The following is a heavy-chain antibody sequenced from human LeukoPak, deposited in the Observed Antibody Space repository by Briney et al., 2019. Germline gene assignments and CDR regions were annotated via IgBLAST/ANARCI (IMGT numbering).Heavy chain of an antibody. CDR2: NSAYNGNT. D-gene: IGHD3-10*01. J-gene: IGHJ4*02. CDR3: ARIAILWFGELSYNFDY. V-gene: IGHV1-18*01. CDR1: GYTFTSYG. Sequence: GASVKVSCKASGYTFTSYGISWVRQAPGQGLEWMGWNSAYNGNTNYAQKLQGRVTMTTDTSTSTAYMELRSLRSDDTAVYYCARIAILWFGELSYNFDYWGQGTLVTVSS.